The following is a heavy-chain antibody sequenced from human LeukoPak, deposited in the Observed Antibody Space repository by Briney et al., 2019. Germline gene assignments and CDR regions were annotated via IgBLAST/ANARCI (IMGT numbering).Heavy chain of an antibody. D-gene: IGHD2-21*01. Sequence: ASVKVSCKASGGTFSSYAISWVRQAPGQGLEWMGRIIPILGIANYAQKFQGRVTITADKSTSTAYMELSSLRSEDTAVYYCAKEGLAKNGRYYFDYWGQGTLVTVSS. CDR2: IIPILGIA. CDR3: AKEGLAKNGRYYFDY. J-gene: IGHJ4*02. V-gene: IGHV1-69*04. CDR1: GGTFSSYA.